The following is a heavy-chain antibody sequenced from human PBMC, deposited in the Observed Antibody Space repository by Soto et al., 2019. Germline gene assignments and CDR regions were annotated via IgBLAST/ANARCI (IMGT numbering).Heavy chain of an antibody. CDR3: AREPLT. CDR1: GGSISRGGYY. J-gene: IGHJ4*02. CDR2: TYYSGST. Sequence: QVQLQESGPGLVKPSQTLSLTCTVSGGSISRGGYYWNWIRQHPGKGLEWIGYTYYSGSTSYNTSLKSRVTISVDTSKNQFSLELSSVTAADTAVYYCAREPLTWAQGTLVTVSS. V-gene: IGHV4-31*03.